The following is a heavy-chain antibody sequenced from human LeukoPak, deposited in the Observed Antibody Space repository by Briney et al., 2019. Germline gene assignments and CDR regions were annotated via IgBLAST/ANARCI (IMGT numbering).Heavy chain of an antibody. J-gene: IGHJ4*02. V-gene: IGHV4-59*01. CDR2: IYYSGST. D-gene: IGHD2-21*02. Sequence: PSETLSVTCTVSGGSISSYYWSWIRQPRGKGLEWIGYIYYSGSTNYNPSLKSRVTIPVDTSKNQFSLKLSSVTAADTAVYYCARARYCGGDCYNFDYWGQGTLVTVSS. CDR1: GGSISSYY. CDR3: ARARYCGGDCYNFDY.